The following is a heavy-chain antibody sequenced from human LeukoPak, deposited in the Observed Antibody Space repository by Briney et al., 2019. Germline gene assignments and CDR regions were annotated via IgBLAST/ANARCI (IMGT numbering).Heavy chain of an antibody. CDR1: GFTFSSYA. CDR2: ISVSGGST. CDR3: AKDRVGGRSDFDY. Sequence: GGSLRLSCAAAGFTFSSYAMSWVRQAPGKGLEWVSAISVSGGSTYYADSVKGRFTISRDHSKNTLYLQINSLRAEDPPVYYCAKDRVGGRSDFDYWGQGTLVTVSS. V-gene: IGHV3-23*01. D-gene: IGHD1-26*01. J-gene: IGHJ4*02.